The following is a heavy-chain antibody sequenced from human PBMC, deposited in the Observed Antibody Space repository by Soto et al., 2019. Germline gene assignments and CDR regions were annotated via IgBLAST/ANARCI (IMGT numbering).Heavy chain of an antibody. CDR3: ARSGHHYYYYMDV. D-gene: IGHD1-26*01. Sequence: ASVKVSCKASGYTFTGYYMHWVRQAPGQGLEWMGWINPNSGGTNYAQKFQGWVTMTRDTSISTAYMELSRLRSDDTAVYYCARSGHHYYYYMDVWGKGTTVTVSS. V-gene: IGHV1-2*04. CDR1: GYTFTGYY. CDR2: INPNSGGT. J-gene: IGHJ6*03.